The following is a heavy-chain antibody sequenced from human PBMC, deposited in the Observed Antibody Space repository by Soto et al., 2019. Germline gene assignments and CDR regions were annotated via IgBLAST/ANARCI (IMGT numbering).Heavy chain of an antibody. D-gene: IGHD2-2*01. CDR3: ARSFFVLVAAAPDY. J-gene: IGHJ4*02. CDR2: INAGNGNT. Sequence: ASVKVSCTASGYVFSSYVMHWVRQAPGQRLEWMGWINAGNGNTKYSQKFQGRVTFTRDTSASTAYMEVSSLGPEDTALYYCARSFFVLVAAAPDYWGQGTQVTVSS. CDR1: GYVFSSYV. V-gene: IGHV1-3*01.